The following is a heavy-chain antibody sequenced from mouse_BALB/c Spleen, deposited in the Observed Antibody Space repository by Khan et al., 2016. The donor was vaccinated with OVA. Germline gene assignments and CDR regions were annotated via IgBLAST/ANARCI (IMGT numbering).Heavy chain of an antibody. D-gene: IGHD1-3*01. Sequence: QMQLEESGAELVRPGVSVKISCKGSGYTFTDYAMHWVKQSHAKSLVWIGVISTYYGDPTYNQKFTGKATMTVDKSSSTAYMELARLTSEDSAIDYCARGSGNSRFAYWGQGTLVTVSA. CDR1: GYTFTDYA. V-gene: IGHV1S137*01. J-gene: IGHJ3*01. CDR3: ARGSGNSRFAY. CDR2: ISTYYGDP.